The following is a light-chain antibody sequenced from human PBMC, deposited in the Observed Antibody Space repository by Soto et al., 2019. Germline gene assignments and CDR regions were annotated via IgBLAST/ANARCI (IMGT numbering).Light chain of an antibody. CDR1: QSVSNNY. J-gene: IGKJ5*01. CDR2: GAS. V-gene: IGKV3-20*01. Sequence: EIVLTQSPGTLSLSQGERATLSCRASQSVSNNYLAWYQQKPGQAPRLLIYGASNRATGISDRFSGSGSGTDFTLTISSLQPEDIGTYYCQQTDTLPSTFGQGTRLEI. CDR3: QQTDTLPST.